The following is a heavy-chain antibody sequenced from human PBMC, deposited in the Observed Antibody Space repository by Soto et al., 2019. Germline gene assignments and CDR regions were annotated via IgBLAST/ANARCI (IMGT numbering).Heavy chain of an antibody. J-gene: IGHJ6*02. Sequence: LVESGGGLVQPGGSLRLSCEASGLTFSTYGFNWVRQAPGKGLEWGSYITSSTTIYYADSVRGRFTTSRDNAKNSLYLQMNSLRDEYTAVYYCARQSNGAGDVWGQGTTVTVSS. CDR1: GLTFSTYG. D-gene: IGHD4-4*01. CDR3: ARQSNGAGDV. CDR2: ITSSTTI. V-gene: IGHV3-48*02.